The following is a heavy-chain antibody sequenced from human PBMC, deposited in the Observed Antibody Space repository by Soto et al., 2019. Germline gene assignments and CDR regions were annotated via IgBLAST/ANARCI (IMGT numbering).Heavy chain of an antibody. V-gene: IGHV1-18*01. CDR3: ARDLDYGDYVGVAFDI. CDR2: ISAYNGNT. D-gene: IGHD4-17*01. J-gene: IGHJ3*02. CDR1: GYTFTSYG. Sequence: QVQLVQSGAEVKKPGASVKVSCKASGYTFTSYGISWVRQAPGQGLEWMGWISAYNGNTNYAQKLQGRVTMTTDTSTSTAYMELRSRRSDDTAVYYCARDLDYGDYVGVAFDIWGQGTMVTVSS.